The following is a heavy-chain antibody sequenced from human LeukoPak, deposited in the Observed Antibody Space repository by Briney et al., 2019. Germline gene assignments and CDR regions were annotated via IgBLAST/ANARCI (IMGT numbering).Heavy chain of an antibody. CDR2: ISSSSSYT. CDR3: ARTVYRGYSYGPIDY. V-gene: IGHV3-11*06. CDR1: GFTFSDYY. J-gene: IGHJ4*02. D-gene: IGHD5-18*01. Sequence: PGGSLRLSCAASGFTFSDYYMSWIRQAPGKGLEWVSYISSSSSYTNYADSVKGRFTISRDNAKNSLYLQKNSLRAEDTAVYYCARTVYRGYSYGPIDYWGQGTLVTVSS.